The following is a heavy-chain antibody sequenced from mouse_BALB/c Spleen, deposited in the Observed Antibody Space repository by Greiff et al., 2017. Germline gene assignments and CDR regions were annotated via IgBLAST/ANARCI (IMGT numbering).Heavy chain of an antibody. V-gene: IGHV14-3*02. Sequence: VQLQQSGAELVKPGASVKLSCTASGFNIKDTYMHWVKQRPEQGLEWIGRIDPANGNTKYDPKFQGKATITADTSSNTAYLQLSSLTSEDTAVWYGARDRYWDFDVWGAGTTVTVSS. J-gene: IGHJ1*01. CDR3: ARDRYWDFDV. CDR1: GFNIKDTY. CDR2: IDPANGNT.